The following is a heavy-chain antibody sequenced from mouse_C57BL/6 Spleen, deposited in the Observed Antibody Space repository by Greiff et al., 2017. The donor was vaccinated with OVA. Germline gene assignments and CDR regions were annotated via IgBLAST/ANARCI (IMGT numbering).Heavy chain of an antibody. V-gene: IGHV1-82*01. D-gene: IGHD1-1*01. CDR1: GYAFSSSW. Sequence: QVQLQQSGPELVKPGASVKISCKASGYAFSSSWMNGVKQRPGKGLEWIGRIYPGDGDTNYNGKFKGKATLTADKSSSTAYMQLSSLTSEDSAVYFCARSFYYYGSSYWYFDVWGTGTTVTVSS. CDR3: ARSFYYYGSSYWYFDV. CDR2: IYPGDGDT. J-gene: IGHJ1*03.